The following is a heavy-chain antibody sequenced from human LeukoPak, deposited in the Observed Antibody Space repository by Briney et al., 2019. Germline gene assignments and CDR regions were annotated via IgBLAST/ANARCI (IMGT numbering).Heavy chain of an antibody. V-gene: IGHV4-61*02. CDR3: AREYTLYRSGWFLDY. J-gene: IGHJ4*02. CDR2: IYTSGST. D-gene: IGHD6-19*01. Sequence: PSETLSLTCTVSGGSISSGSYYWSWIRQPAGKGLEWIGRIYTSGSTNYNPSLKSRVTISVDTSKNQFSLNLRSVTAADTAVYYCAREYTLYRSGWFLDYWGQGTVVTVSS. CDR1: GGSISSGSYY.